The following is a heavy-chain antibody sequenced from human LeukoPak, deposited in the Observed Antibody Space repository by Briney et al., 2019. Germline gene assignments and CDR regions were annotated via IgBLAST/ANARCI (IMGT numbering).Heavy chain of an antibody. V-gene: IGHV4-59*01. D-gene: IGHD2/OR15-2a*01. Sequence: PSETLSLTCTVSGDAINNFYWSWIRQAPGQGLEWIGYISNSGSTNYSPSLKSRVSISLDTSKNRFSLRLSSVTAADTALYYCAEIVSRYAIGYWGQGTLVTVSS. J-gene: IGHJ4*02. CDR3: AEIVSRYAIGY. CDR2: ISNSGST. CDR1: GDAINNFY.